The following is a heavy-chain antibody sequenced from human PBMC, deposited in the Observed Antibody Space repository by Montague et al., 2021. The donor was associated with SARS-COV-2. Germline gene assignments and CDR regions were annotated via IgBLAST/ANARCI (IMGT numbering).Heavy chain of an antibody. D-gene: IGHD6-19*01. Sequence: SETLSLTCSRLVSWNSGANRKSTLRNSSHHGIAYTGEILKNESTNYNPSLKSRVIISVDKSKNQFSLKLSSVTAADTAVYYCARTGYSSGWHSFDYWGQGTLVTVSS. CDR2: ILKNEST. CDR1: VSWNSGANR. V-gene: IGHV4/OR15-8*01. J-gene: IGHJ4*02. CDR3: ARTGYSSGWHSFDY.